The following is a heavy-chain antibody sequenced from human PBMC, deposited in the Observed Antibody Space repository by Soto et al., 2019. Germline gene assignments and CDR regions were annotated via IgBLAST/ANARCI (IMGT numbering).Heavy chain of an antibody. CDR2: ISYDGSNK. J-gene: IGHJ4*02. Sequence: QVQLVESGGGVVQPGRSLRLSCAASGFTFSSYAMHWVRQAPGKGLEWVAVISYDGSNKYYADSVKGRFTISRDNSKNTLYLQMNSLRAEDTAVYYCARYEGFDYCGQGTLVTVSS. D-gene: IGHD3-3*01. V-gene: IGHV3-30-3*01. CDR1: GFTFSSYA. CDR3: ARYEGFDY.